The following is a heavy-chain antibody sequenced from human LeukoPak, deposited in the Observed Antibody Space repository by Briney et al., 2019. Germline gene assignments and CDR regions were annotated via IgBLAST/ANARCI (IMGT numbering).Heavy chain of an antibody. D-gene: IGHD6-19*01. CDR3: AREGQWLDS. V-gene: IGHV3-64*01. CDR1: GFIFSSHT. CDR2: INSNGDST. Sequence: GGSLILSCAATGFIFSSHTMHWVRQAPGKGLEYVSAINSNGDSTYHAHSVKGRFTISRDNSKNSLYLQMGSLRAEDMAVYYCAREGQWLDSWGLGTLVTVSS. J-gene: IGHJ5*01.